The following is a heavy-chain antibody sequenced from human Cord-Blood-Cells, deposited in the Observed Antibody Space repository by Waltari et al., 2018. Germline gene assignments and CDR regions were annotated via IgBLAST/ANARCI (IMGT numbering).Heavy chain of an antibody. CDR2: INPNSGGT. D-gene: IGHD7-27*01. Sequence: QVQLVQSGAEVKKPGASVTVSCKASGYTFTGYDMHWVRQAPGKGLEWMGWINPNSGGTNYAQKFQGRVTMTRDTSISTAYMELSRLRSDDTAVYYCARVRTGDDAFDIWGQGTMVTVSS. CDR1: GYTFTGYD. V-gene: IGHV1-2*02. J-gene: IGHJ3*02. CDR3: ARVRTGDDAFDI.